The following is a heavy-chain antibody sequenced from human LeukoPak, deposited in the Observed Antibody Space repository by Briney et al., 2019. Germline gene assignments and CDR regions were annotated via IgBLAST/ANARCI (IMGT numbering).Heavy chain of an antibody. V-gene: IGHV1-46*01. CDR3: ARATYGDYGRVDY. J-gene: IGHJ4*02. Sequence: ASVKVSCKASGDTFTSYYMHWVRQAPGQGLEWMGIIDPSGGSTSYAQKFQGRVTMTRDTSTSTVYMELSSLRSDHTAVYYCARATYGDYGRVDYWGQGTLVTVSS. D-gene: IGHD4-17*01. CDR2: IDPSGGST. CDR1: GDTFTSYY.